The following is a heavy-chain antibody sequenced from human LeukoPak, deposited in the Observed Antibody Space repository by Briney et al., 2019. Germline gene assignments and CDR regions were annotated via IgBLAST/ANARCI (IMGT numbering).Heavy chain of an antibody. D-gene: IGHD3-10*01. J-gene: IGHJ6*02. CDR1: GFTFSSYG. Sequence: PGKSLGLSCAASGFTFSSYGMHWVRQAPGKGLEWVAVIWYDGSNKYYADSVRGRFTISRDNSKNTLYLQMNSLRAEDTAVYYCARPYYYGSGSSYGMDVWGQGTTVTVSS. CDR2: IWYDGSNK. V-gene: IGHV3-33*01. CDR3: ARPYYYGSGSSYGMDV.